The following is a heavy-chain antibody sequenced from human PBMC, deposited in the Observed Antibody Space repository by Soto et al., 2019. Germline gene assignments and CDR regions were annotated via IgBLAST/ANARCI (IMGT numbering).Heavy chain of an antibody. Sequence: GESLKISCKGSGDSFTSYWIGWVRQMPGKGREWMGIIYPGDSDTRYSPSFQGHVTIARDNSKNTVYLQMNSLRAEDTAVYYCARRSSGTHGVDYWGQGTMVTVSS. CDR1: GDSFTSYW. CDR3: ARRSSGTHGVDY. J-gene: IGHJ4*02. V-gene: IGHV5-51*01. D-gene: IGHD1-26*01. CDR2: IYPGDSDT.